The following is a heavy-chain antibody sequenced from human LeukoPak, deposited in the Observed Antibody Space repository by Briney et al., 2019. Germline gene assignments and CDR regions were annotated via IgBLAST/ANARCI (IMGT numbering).Heavy chain of an antibody. Sequence: GGTLRLSCAASGFTFSSYAMSWVRQAPGKGLEWVSAISGSGGSTYYADSVKGRFTNSRDNCKNTLYLQMNSLRAEDTAVYYCARFADPHDYWGQGTLVTVSS. J-gene: IGHJ4*02. CDR2: ISGSGGST. D-gene: IGHD3-3*01. V-gene: IGHV3-23*01. CDR3: ARFADPHDY. CDR1: GFTFSSYA.